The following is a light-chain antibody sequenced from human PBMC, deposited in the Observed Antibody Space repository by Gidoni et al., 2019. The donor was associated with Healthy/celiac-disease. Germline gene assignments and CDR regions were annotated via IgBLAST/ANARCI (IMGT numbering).Light chain of an antibody. CDR2: QDS. CDR1: KLGDKY. J-gene: IGLJ2*01. V-gene: IGLV3-1*01. CDR3: QAWDSSYVV. Sequence: SYELPQPPSVSVSPGQTASITCSGYKLGDKYACWYQQNPGQSPVLVIYQDSKRPAGIPERFSGSNSGNTATLTISGTQAMDEADYYCQAWDSSYVVFGGGTKLTVL.